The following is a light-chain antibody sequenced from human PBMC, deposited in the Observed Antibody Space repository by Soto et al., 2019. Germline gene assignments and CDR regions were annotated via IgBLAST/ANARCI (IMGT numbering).Light chain of an antibody. CDR2: AAS. J-gene: IGKJ3*01. CDR3: QQYNNWPPIT. V-gene: IGKV3-15*01. Sequence: EIVMTQSPSTLSVSPGERATLSCRASQSVSGNLAWYQLKPGQAPRLLIYAASTMPTGIPARFSGSGSGTEFTLTISSLQSEDFAVYYCQQYNNWPPITFGPGTKVDIK. CDR1: QSVSGN.